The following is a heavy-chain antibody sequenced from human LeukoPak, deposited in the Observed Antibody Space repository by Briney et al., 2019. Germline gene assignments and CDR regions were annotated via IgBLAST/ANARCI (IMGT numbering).Heavy chain of an antibody. CDR1: GGTFSSYA. CDR3: ARKRGYSYGYDY. V-gene: IGHV1-69*05. J-gene: IGHJ4*02. CDR2: IIPIFGTA. Sequence: SVKVSCKASGGTFSSYAISWVRQAPGQGLEWMGGIIPIFGTANYAQKFQGRVTITTDDSTSTVYMELSSLRIEDTAVYYCARKRGYSYGYDYWGQGTLVTVSS. D-gene: IGHD5-18*01.